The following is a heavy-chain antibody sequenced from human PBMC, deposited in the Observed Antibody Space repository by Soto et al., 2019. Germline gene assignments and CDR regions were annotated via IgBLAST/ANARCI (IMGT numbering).Heavy chain of an antibody. V-gene: IGHV1-69*13. CDR2: IIPIFGTA. CDR3: ARDPGDYYDSSGYLYY. CDR1: GGTFSSYA. Sequence: ASVKVSCKASGGTFSSYAISWVRQAPGQGLEWMGGIIPIFGTANYAQKFQGRVTITADESTSTAYMELSSLRSEDTAVYYCARDPGDYYDSSGYLYYWGQGTLVTVSS. D-gene: IGHD3-22*01. J-gene: IGHJ4*02.